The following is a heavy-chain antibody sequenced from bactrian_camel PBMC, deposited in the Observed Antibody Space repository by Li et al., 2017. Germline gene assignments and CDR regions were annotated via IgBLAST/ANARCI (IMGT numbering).Heavy chain of an antibody. CDR3: AVDPRLYVRHVDITTHFSY. V-gene: IGHV3S40*01. CDR2: ISHDGGVT. CDR1: GFPFSFYA. Sequence: VQLVESGGGLVQPGGSLRLSCVASGFPFSFYAMSWIRQAPGKGLELVSTISHDGGVTYYTDSVKGRFTISEDTREKTVHLQMNSLTPEDTAMYYCAVDPRLYVRHVDITTHFSYWGPGTQVTVS. J-gene: IGHJ6*01. D-gene: IGHD3*01.